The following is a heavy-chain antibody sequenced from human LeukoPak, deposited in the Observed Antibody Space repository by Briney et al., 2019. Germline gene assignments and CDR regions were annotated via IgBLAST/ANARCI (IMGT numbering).Heavy chain of an antibody. CDR1: GGSLSSYY. Sequence: PSETLSLTCTVSGGSLSSYYWSWIRQPPGKGLEWIGCIYYSGSTNYNPSLKSRVTISVDTSKNQFSLKLRSVTAADTAVYYCARVSGYDWESFYDYWGQGTLVTVSS. CDR3: ARVSGYDWESFYDY. D-gene: IGHD5-12*01. V-gene: IGHV4-59*01. CDR2: IYYSGST. J-gene: IGHJ4*02.